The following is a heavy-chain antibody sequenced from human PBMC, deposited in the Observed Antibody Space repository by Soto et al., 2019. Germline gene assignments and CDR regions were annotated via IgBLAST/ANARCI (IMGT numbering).Heavy chain of an antibody. Sequence: SEPLSLPCGVSGSAISIGYYWGWIRQPPGKGLEWIGSIYHSGSTYYNPSLKSRVTISVDTSKNQFSLKLSSVTAADTAVYYCARARGSASSYYYFGRDVWGEGTKVTVSS. V-gene: IGHV4-38-2*01. CDR2: IYHSGST. D-gene: IGHD6-6*01. J-gene: IGHJ6*02. CDR3: ARARGSASSYYYFGRDV. CDR1: GSAISIGYY.